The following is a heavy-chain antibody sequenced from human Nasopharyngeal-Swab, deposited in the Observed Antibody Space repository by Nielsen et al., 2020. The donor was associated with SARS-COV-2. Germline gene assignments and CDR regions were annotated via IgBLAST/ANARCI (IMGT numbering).Heavy chain of an antibody. CDR1: GLTFRNGW. Sequence: GESLTISCAASGLTFRNGWMNWVRQVPGRGLEWVGRIKSKTDGGATDYAAPVKGRFSISRDDSKNTIYVQMNSLKTEDTAVYYCTTYYGDSHSYFYYHAMDVWGQGTTVTVSS. D-gene: IGHD4-17*01. CDR3: TTYYGDSHSYFYYHAMDV. J-gene: IGHJ6*02. CDR2: IKSKTDGGAT. V-gene: IGHV3-15*01.